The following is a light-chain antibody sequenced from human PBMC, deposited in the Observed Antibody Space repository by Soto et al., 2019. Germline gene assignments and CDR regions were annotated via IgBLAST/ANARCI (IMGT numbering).Light chain of an antibody. CDR2: EVS. CDR1: SSDVGGYNY. J-gene: IGLJ2*01. Sequence: QSVLTQPPSASGSPGQSVTISCTGTSSDVGGYNYVSWYQQHPGKAPKLMIYEVSKRPSGVPDRFSGSKSGNTASLTVSGLQVEDEADYYCSSYAGRNNVVFGGGTKLPVL. V-gene: IGLV2-8*01. CDR3: SSYAGRNNVV.